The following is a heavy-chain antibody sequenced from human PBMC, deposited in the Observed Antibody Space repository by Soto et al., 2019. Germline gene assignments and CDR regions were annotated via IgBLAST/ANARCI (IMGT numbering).Heavy chain of an antibody. V-gene: IGHV1-69*01. Sequence: QVQLGQSGAEVKKPGSSVKVSCKASGGTFSSYAISWVRQAPGQGREWMGGMIPIFGTANYAQKFQGRVTITADESTSTAYMELSSLRSEDTAVYYCAREMATIISDAFDLWGQGTMVTVSS. J-gene: IGHJ3*01. CDR2: MIPIFGTA. D-gene: IGHD5-12*01. CDR3: AREMATIISDAFDL. CDR1: GGTFSSYA.